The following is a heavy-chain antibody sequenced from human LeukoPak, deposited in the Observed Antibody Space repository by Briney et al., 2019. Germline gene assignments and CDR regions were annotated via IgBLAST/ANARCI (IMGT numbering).Heavy chain of an antibody. CDR2: IYYSGST. CDR3: ARSLLWFGELLPNWFDP. Sequence: SETLSLTCTVSGGPISSYYWSWIRQPPGKGLEWIGYIYYSGSTNYNPSLKSRVTISVDTSKNQFSLKLSSVTAADTAVYYCARSLLWFGELLPNWFDPWGQGTLVTVSS. D-gene: IGHD3-10*01. V-gene: IGHV4-59*08. CDR1: GGPISSYY. J-gene: IGHJ5*02.